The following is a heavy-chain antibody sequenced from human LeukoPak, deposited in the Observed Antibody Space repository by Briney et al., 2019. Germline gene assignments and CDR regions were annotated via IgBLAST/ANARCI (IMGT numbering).Heavy chain of an antibody. CDR2: INYSGTT. CDR3: ARLNRDYDFWSGYSDYYMDV. CDR1: GGSISSNSYY. Sequence: SETLSLTCTVSGGSISSNSYYWGWIRQPPGKGLEWIGGINYSGTTYYNPSLKSRVTLSVDTSKNQFSLKLSSVTAADTAVYYCARLNRDYDFWSGYSDYYMDVWGNGTTVTVSS. V-gene: IGHV4-39*01. D-gene: IGHD3-3*01. J-gene: IGHJ6*03.